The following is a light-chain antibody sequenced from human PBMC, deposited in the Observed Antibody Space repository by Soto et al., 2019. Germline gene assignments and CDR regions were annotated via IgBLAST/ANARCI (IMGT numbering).Light chain of an antibody. CDR3: QQYNNWRET. CDR1: QSVSSN. CDR2: GAS. V-gene: IGKV3-15*01. J-gene: IGKJ1*01. Sequence: EIVMTQSPATPSLSAGERATRSGWASQSVSSNLAWYQQKPGQAPRLLIYGASTRATGIPARFSGSGSGTEFTLTISSLQSEDFAVYYCQQYNNWRETFGQGTKVDIK.